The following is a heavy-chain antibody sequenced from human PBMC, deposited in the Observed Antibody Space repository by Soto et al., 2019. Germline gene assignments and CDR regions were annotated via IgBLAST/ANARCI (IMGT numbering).Heavy chain of an antibody. Sequence: GGSLRLSCAASGFTVSSNYMSWVRQAPGKGLEWVSVIYSGGSTYYADSVKGRFTISRDNSKNTLYLQMNSLRAEDTAVYYCARVTDDSSGYYRSAYIDYWGQGTLVTVSS. CDR2: IYSGGST. V-gene: IGHV3-53*01. CDR1: GFTVSSNY. CDR3: ARVTDDSSGYYRSAYIDY. D-gene: IGHD3-22*01. J-gene: IGHJ4*02.